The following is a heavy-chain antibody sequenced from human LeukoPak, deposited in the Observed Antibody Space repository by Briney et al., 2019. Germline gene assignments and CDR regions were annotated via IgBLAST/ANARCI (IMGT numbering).Heavy chain of an antibody. J-gene: IGHJ4*02. CDR3: ARTAARRFDY. D-gene: IGHD6-6*01. CDR1: GYTFPSYF. Sequence: ASVKVSCKASGYTFPSYFMHWGGQAPGKGLEWMGIINPTGGSTTYAQKFQGRVTMTRDTSTSTVYMELSSLRSDDTAVYYCARTAARRFDYWGQGTLVTVSS. CDR2: INPTGGST. V-gene: IGHV1-46*01.